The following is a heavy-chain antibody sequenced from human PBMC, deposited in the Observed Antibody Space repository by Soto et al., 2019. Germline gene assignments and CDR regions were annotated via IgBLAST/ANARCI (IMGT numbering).Heavy chain of an antibody. CDR3: ARGGSPAPKYYYYGVDV. Sequence: SETLSLTCSVSGGSVSGNYWTWIRPPPGKGLEWIGHIHSSGTTYRPSLKSRVTIAVDTSKNQFSLQLTSVTAADTAVYYCARGGSPAPKYYYYGVDVWGQGTTVTVSS. V-gene: IGHV4-59*02. CDR2: IHSSGTT. CDR1: GGSVSGNY. D-gene: IGHD6-13*01. J-gene: IGHJ6*02.